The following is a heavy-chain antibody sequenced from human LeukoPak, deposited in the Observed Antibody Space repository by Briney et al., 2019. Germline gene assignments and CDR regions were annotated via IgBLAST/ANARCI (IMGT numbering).Heavy chain of an antibody. CDR3: ARDDYGDYGFDY. Sequence: GGSLRLSCAASGFTVSSNYMSWVRQAPGKGLEWASVIYSGGSTYYADSVKGRFTISRDNSKNTLYLQMNSLRAEDTAVYYCARDDYGDYGFDYWGQGTLVTVSS. D-gene: IGHD4-17*01. CDR2: IYSGGST. J-gene: IGHJ4*02. CDR1: GFTVSSNY. V-gene: IGHV3-53*01.